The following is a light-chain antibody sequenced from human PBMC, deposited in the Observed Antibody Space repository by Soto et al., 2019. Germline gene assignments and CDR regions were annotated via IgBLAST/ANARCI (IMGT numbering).Light chain of an antibody. V-gene: IGKV3-20*01. CDR1: ERIYSAY. CDR3: QQYGNSPIT. CDR2: GTS. Sequence: EVVLTQSPGTLSLSRGERATLSCRASERIYSAYLGWYQQKPGQAPRLLIYGTSSRATGIPDRFSGSGSGTDFTLTISSLEAEDVAVYYCQQYGNSPITFGHGTRLEIK. J-gene: IGKJ5*01.